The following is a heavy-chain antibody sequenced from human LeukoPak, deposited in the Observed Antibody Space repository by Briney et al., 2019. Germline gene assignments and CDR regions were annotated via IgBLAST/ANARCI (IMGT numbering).Heavy chain of an antibody. V-gene: IGHV3-11*05. CDR1: GFTFSDYY. D-gene: IGHD2-15*01. CDR3: ARVEWYCSGGSCYGDWFDP. J-gene: IGHJ5*02. CDR2: ISSSSIYT. Sequence: PGGSLRLSCAASGFTFSDYYMSWIREALGKGVGWGSYISSSSIYTNYADSVRGRFTIPRDNDKQSLYLQMTRLRAEDTAVYYCARVEWYCSGGSCYGDWFDPWGQGTLVTVSS.